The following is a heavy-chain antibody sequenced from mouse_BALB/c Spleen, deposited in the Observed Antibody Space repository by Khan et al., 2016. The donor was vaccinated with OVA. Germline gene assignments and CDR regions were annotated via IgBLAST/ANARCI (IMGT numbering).Heavy chain of an antibody. CDR1: GYTFTNYG. CDR2: INTNTGEP. D-gene: IGHD2-10*01. J-gene: IGHJ4*01. V-gene: IGHV9-3-1*01. CDR3: ARPPYFSYVMVY. Sequence: QIQLVQSGPELKKPGETVKISCKASGYTFTNYGLNWVKQAPGKGLQWMGWINTNTGEPTYAVDFKGRFAFSLETSASTAYLQINNLKNEDTATYFWARPPYFSYVMVYWGQGTSGTVSS.